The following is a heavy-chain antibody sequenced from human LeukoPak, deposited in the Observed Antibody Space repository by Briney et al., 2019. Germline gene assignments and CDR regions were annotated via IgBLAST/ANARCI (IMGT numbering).Heavy chain of an antibody. CDR1: GFTVSTNY. J-gene: IGHJ4*02. D-gene: IGHD1-26*01. CDR3: ARGSGSYYWFDY. Sequence: GGSLRLSCAASGFTVSTNYMSWVRQAPGKGLEWVSVIYSGGSTYYADSAKGRFTISRDISKNTLYLQMNSLRAEDTAVYYCARGSGSYYWFDYWGQGTLVTVSS. V-gene: IGHV3-66*01. CDR2: IYSGGST.